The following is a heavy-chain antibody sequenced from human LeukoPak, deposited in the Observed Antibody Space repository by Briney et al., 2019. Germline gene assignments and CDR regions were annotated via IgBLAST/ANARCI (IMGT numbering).Heavy chain of an antibody. J-gene: IGHJ4*02. Sequence: SETLSLTCTVSGGSISSYYWSWIRQPPGKGLEWIGYIYYSGSTNYNPSLKSRVTISVDTSKNQFSLKLSSVTAADTAVYYCARHRYYYDCSGFDYWGQGTLVTVSS. CDR2: IYYSGST. CDR3: ARHRYYYDCSGFDY. D-gene: IGHD3-22*01. V-gene: IGHV4-59*08. CDR1: GGSISSYY.